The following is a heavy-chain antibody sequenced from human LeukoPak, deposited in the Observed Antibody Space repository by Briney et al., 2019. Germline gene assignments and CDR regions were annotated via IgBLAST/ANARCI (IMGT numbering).Heavy chain of an antibody. J-gene: IGHJ5*02. Sequence: ASVKVSCKASGYTFTSFDINWVRQATGQGLEWMGWMNPNSGNTGYAQKSQGRVTMTRNTSISTAYMELSSLRSEDTAVYYCARNKAAMRWFDPWGQGTLVTVSS. CDR1: GYTFTSFD. V-gene: IGHV1-8*01. D-gene: IGHD6-25*01. CDR2: MNPNSGNT. CDR3: ARNKAAMRWFDP.